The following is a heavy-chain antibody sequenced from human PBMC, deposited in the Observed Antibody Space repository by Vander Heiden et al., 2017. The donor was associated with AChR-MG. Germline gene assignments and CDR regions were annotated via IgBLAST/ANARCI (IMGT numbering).Heavy chain of an antibody. J-gene: IGHJ4*02. D-gene: IGHD3-3*01. Sequence: QVQLVQSGAEAKMPGASVKVSCKAPGYTFTGYYMHWVRQAPGQGLEWMGRIDPNSGDTNYAQKFQGRVTMTRDTSISTVYMELSRLRSDDTAVYYCARDRQFYYFDYWGQGTLVTVSS. CDR2: IDPNSGDT. V-gene: IGHV1-2*06. CDR1: GYTFTGYY. CDR3: ARDRQFYYFDY.